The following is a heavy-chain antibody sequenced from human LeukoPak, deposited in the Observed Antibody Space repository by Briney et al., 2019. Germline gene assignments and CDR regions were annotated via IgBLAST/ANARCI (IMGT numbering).Heavy chain of an antibody. CDR3: AKHSAQRSVDIVATMGV. J-gene: IGHJ4*02. V-gene: IGHV3-23*01. Sequence: PGGSLRLSCAASGFTFSSYAMSWVRQAPGKGLEWVSTISGSGGSTYYADFVKGRFTISRDNSKNTLYLQMNSLRAEDTAVYYCAKHSAQRSVDIVATMGVWGQGTLVTVSS. CDR1: GFTFSSYA. CDR2: ISGSGGST. D-gene: IGHD5-12*01.